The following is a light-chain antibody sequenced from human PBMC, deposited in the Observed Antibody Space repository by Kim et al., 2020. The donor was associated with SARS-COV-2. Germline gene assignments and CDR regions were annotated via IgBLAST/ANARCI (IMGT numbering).Light chain of an antibody. J-gene: IGKJ2*01. V-gene: IGKV1-16*02. CDR1: QDISTY. Sequence: SASVGDRVTITCRASQDISTYVAWFQQEAGKAPKSLIFDASSLQSGVPSKFSGSGSGTEFTLTISSLQPEDFATYYCQQYNHHPYTFGQGTRLEI. CDR2: DAS. CDR3: QQYNHHPYT.